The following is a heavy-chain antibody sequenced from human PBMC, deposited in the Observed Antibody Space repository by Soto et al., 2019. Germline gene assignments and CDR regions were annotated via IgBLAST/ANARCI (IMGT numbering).Heavy chain of an antibody. J-gene: IGHJ4*02. Sequence: QVQLVESGGGVVQPGRSLRLSCAASGFTFSSYAMHWVRQAPGKGLEWVAVISYDGSNKYYADSVKGRFTISRDNSKNTLYLQMNSLRAEDTAVYYCASGSNVLVPAAAGFWGQGTLVTVSS. V-gene: IGHV3-30-3*01. CDR1: GFTFSSYA. D-gene: IGHD2-2*01. CDR3: ASGSNVLVPAAAGF. CDR2: ISYDGSNK.